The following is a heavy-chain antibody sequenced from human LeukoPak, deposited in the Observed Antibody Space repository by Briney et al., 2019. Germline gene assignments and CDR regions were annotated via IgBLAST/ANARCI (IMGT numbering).Heavy chain of an antibody. CDR3: ARVKMTSVVD. V-gene: IGHV4-59*01. CDR1: GGSINSYY. Sequence: SETLYLTCTVSGGSINSYYWSWIRQPPGKGLEWIGHIFYTGSTNYNPSLKSRVTISVDTSKNQFSLRLSSVTAADTAVYYCARVKMTSVVDWGQGTLVTVSS. CDR2: IFYTGST. D-gene: IGHD4-23*01. J-gene: IGHJ4*02.